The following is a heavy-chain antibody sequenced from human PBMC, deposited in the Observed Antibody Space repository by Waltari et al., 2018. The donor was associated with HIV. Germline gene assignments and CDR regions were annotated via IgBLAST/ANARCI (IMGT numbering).Heavy chain of an antibody. D-gene: IGHD6-19*01. CDR1: GFTFSSYS. V-gene: IGHV3-48*02. Sequence: EVQLVESGGGLVQPGGSLRLSCAASGFTFSSYSMNWVRQAPGKGLECVSYISSSSSTIYYADSVKGRFTISRDNAKNSLYLQMNSLRDEDTAVYYCARDGKQYSSGWYYFDYWGQGTLVTVSS. CDR2: ISSSSSTI. CDR3: ARDGKQYSSGWYYFDY. J-gene: IGHJ4*02.